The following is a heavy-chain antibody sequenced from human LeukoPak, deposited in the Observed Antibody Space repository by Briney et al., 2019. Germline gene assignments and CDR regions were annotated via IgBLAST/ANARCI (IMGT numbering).Heavy chain of an antibody. CDR2: ISTNTGSP. V-gene: IGHV7-4-1*02. Sequence: GASVKVSCKAFGYTFTSNYMHWVRQAPGQGLEWMGWISTNTGSPTYAQGFTGRFVFSLDTSVSTTYLQISSLKAEDTAVYYCARGNYALGYWGQGTLVTVSS. CDR3: ARGNYALGY. CDR1: GYTFTSNY. J-gene: IGHJ4*02. D-gene: IGHD1-7*01.